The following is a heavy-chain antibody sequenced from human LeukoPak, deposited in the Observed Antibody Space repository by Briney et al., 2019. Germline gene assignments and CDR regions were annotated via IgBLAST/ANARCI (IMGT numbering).Heavy chain of an antibody. D-gene: IGHD3-22*01. Sequence: GGSLRLSCAPSGFTFSTFAMNWVRQAPGKGLEWVSAISASGSRTFYADSVKGRFTISRDNSKNTLSLQMNSLRAGDTAVYYCARDLRPHYYGSSGYGCFGSWGQGTLVTVSS. V-gene: IGHV3-23*01. CDR1: GFTFSTFA. J-gene: IGHJ5*02. CDR2: ISASGSRT. CDR3: ARDLRPHYYGSSGYGCFGS.